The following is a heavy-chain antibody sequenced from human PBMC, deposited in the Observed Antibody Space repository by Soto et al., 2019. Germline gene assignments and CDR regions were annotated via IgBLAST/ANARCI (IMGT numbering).Heavy chain of an antibody. D-gene: IGHD3-10*01. Sequence: KPSETLSLTCTVSGGSISSGDYYWSWIRQPPGKGLEWIGYIYYSGSTYYNPSLKSRVTISVDTFKNQFSLKLSSVTAADTAVSYCARITMVRGVYLPDSFDYWGQGTLFTVSS. CDR2: IYYSGST. J-gene: IGHJ4*02. CDR1: GGSISSGDYY. CDR3: ARITMVRGVYLPDSFDY. V-gene: IGHV4-30-4*01.